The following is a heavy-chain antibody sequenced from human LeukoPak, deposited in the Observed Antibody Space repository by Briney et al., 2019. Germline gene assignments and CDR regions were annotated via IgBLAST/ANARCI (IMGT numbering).Heavy chain of an antibody. Sequence: GGSLRLSCAAPGFTFSSYWMHWVRQAPGKGPVWVSRINSDGSSKSYADSVKGRFTISRDNAKNTLYLQMNSLRAEDTAVYYCARGGAATGWFDPWGQGTLVTVSS. D-gene: IGHD6-25*01. V-gene: IGHV3-74*01. CDR2: INSDGSSK. J-gene: IGHJ5*02. CDR1: GFTFSSYW. CDR3: ARGGAATGWFDP.